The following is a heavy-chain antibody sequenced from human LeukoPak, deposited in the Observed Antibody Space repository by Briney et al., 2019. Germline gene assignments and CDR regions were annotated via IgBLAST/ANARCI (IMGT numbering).Heavy chain of an antibody. D-gene: IGHD1-26*01. CDR2: MYDSGST. CDR1: GGSFSSYD. CDR3: ARHGGSYTFDL. Sequence: SGTLSLTCSVSGGSFSSYDWSWIRQPPGKGLELIGYMYDSGSTNYNPSLKSRVTISVDTSKNQFSLRLSSVTAADTAVYYCARHGGSYTFDLWGQGVLVTVSS. V-gene: IGHV4-59*01. J-gene: IGHJ4*02.